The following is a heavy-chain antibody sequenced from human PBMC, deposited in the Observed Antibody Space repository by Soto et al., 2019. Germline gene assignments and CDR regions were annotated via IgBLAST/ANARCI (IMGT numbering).Heavy chain of an antibody. D-gene: IGHD4-17*01. V-gene: IGHV4-30-2*01. CDR2: IYHSGST. CDR3: ARVKPTDWYFDL. CDR1: GGSISSGGYS. Sequence: QLQLQEYGSGLVKPSQTLSLTCAVSGGSISSGGYSWSWIRQPPGKGLEWIGYIYHSGSTYYNPSLTSRVTISVDRSKNQFSLKLSSVTAADTAVYYCARVKPTDWYFDLWGRGTLVTVSS. J-gene: IGHJ2*01.